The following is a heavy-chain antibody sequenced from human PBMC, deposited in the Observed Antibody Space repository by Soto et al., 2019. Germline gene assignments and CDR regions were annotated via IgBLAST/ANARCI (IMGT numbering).Heavy chain of an antibody. CDR3: ASGAVVRGVITPTIFDP. J-gene: IGHJ5*02. CDR2: IYYSGST. Sequence: QVQLQESGPGLVKPSETLSLTCTVSGGSISSYYWSWIRQPPGKGLEWIGYIYYSGSTNYNPSLMSLVTISVDTSKNQFSLKLSSVTAADTAVYYCASGAVVRGVITPTIFDPWGQGTLVTVSS. CDR1: GGSISSYY. V-gene: IGHV4-59*08. D-gene: IGHD3-10*01.